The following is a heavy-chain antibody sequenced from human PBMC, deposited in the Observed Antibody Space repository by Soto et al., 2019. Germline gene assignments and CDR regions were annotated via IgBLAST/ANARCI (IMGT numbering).Heavy chain of an antibody. CDR2: FDPTGFET. CDR3: AYSSGWWAMDV. Sequence: QVQLVQSGAEVREPGASVKISCKASGYTLTKYYTHWVRRAPGQGLEWVGIFDPTGFETNTAQNFQGRATLTRDTSTATAFLELSSLRSDDTAVYYCAYSSGWWAMDVWGEGTTVIVSS. V-gene: IGHV1-46*03. J-gene: IGHJ6*04. D-gene: IGHD6-19*01. CDR1: GYTLTKYY.